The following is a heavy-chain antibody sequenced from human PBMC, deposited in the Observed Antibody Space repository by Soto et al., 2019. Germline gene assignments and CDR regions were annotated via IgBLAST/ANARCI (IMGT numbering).Heavy chain of an antibody. CDR1: GFTVSSNY. J-gene: IGHJ4*02. D-gene: IGHD3-10*01. CDR3: VRGRYGSEIH. CDR2: VYSGGAT. V-gene: IGHV3-53*04. Sequence: EVRLVESGGGLVQPGGSLRLYWAAFGFTVSSNYMTWVRLAPGKGLEWVSLVYSGGATHYAASVKGRFTISTHSSQNTLFLQMNSLRTEDTATYYCVRGRYGSEIHWGQGTKVTVSS.